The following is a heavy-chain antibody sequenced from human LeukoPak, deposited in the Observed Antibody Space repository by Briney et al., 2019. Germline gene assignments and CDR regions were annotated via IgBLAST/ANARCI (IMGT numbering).Heavy chain of an antibody. CDR3: ASALGSSGNYWSYYYYMDV. J-gene: IGHJ6*03. CDR1: GFTFSSYS. D-gene: IGHD3-22*01. V-gene: IGHV3-48*01. CDR2: ISSGSSTI. Sequence: QPGGSLRLSCAASGFTFSSYSMNWVRQAPGKGLEWVSYISSGSSTIYYADSVKGRFTISRDNAKNSLYLQMNSLRAEDTAVYYCASALGSSGNYWSYYYYMDVWGKGTTVTVSS.